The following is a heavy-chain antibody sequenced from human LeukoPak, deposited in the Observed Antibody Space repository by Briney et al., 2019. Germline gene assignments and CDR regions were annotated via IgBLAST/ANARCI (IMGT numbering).Heavy chain of an antibody. J-gene: IGHJ5*02. CDR2: IYYSGST. Sequence: SETLSLTCTVSGGSISSYYWSWIRQPPGKGLEWIGYIYYSGSTNYSPSLKSRVTISVDTSKNQFSLKLSSVTAADTAVYYCARDRRYYGSGRENWFDPWGQGTLITVSS. D-gene: IGHD3-10*01. CDR1: GGSISSYY. V-gene: IGHV4-59*01. CDR3: ARDRRYYGSGRENWFDP.